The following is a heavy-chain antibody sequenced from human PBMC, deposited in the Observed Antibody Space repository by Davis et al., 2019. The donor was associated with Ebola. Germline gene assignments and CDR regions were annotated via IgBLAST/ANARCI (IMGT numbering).Heavy chain of an antibody. V-gene: IGHV4-4*02. J-gene: IGHJ4*02. CDR3: ARDGRYYYGSGSYYVSPYFDY. D-gene: IGHD3-10*01. CDR2: IYHSGST. Sequence: MPSETLSLTCAVSGGSISSSNWWSWVRQPPGKGLEWIGEIYHSGSTNYNPSLKSRVTISVDKSKNQFSLKLSSVTAADTAVYYCARDGRYYYGSGSYYVSPYFDYWGQGTLVTVSS. CDR1: GGSISSSNW.